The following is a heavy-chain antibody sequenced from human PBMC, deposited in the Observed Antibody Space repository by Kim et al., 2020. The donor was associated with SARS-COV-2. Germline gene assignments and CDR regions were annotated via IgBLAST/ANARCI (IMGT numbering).Heavy chain of an antibody. CDR3: ARVEGYYDFWSGYFGEGYSYYMDV. CDR2: ISSSSSTI. V-gene: IGHV3-48*02. D-gene: IGHD3-3*01. CDR1: GFTFSSYS. Sequence: GGSLRLSCAASGFTFSSYSMNWVRQAPGKGLEWVSYISSSSSTIYYADSVKGRFTISRDNAKNSLYLQMNSLRDEDTAVYYCARVEGYYDFWSGYFGEGYSYYMDVWGKGTTVTVSS. J-gene: IGHJ6*03.